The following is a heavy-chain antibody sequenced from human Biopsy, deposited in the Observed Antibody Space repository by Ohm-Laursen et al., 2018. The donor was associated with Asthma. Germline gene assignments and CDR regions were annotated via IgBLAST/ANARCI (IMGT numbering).Heavy chain of an antibody. Sequence: SVKVSYKAPGGTFSNFAISWVRQAPGQELEWLGGIMTDFGTTNYAQKFQGRVTITADESTSTAYMEVTSLRSEDTAIYYCARCQVGYSSGWSLLLKKIYYSGMDVWGQGTAVTVSS. CDR3: ARCQVGYSSGWSLLLKKIYYSGMDV. V-gene: IGHV1-69*13. CDR2: IMTDFGTT. J-gene: IGHJ6*02. CDR1: GGTFSNFA. D-gene: IGHD6-19*01.